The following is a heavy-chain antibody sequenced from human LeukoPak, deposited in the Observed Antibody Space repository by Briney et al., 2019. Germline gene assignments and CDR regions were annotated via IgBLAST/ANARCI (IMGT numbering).Heavy chain of an antibody. V-gene: IGHV1-24*01. CDR1: GYTFTSYD. CDR2: FDPEDGET. J-gene: IGHJ4*02. CDR3: ATFGLYGSGSYSPFDY. D-gene: IGHD3-10*01. Sequence: SVKVSCKASGYTFTSYDINWVRQATGQGLEWMGGFDPEDGETIYAQKFQGRVTMTEDTSTDTAYMELSSLRSEDTAVYYCATFGLYGSGSYSPFDYWGQGTLVTVSS.